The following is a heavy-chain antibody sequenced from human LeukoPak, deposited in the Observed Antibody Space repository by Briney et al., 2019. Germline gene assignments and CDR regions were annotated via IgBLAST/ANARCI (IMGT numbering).Heavy chain of an antibody. CDR3: ARSEGNDWFTM. Sequence: GGSLRLSCAASRFTFSNYWMSWVRQAPGKGLEWVANIKPDGSGTFSVDSVKGRFTISRDNAKNSLYLQMSGLRAEDTAVYYCARSEGNDWFTMWGQGTLVTVSS. CDR1: RFTFSNYW. D-gene: IGHD3-9*01. CDR2: IKPDGSGT. V-gene: IGHV3-7*01. J-gene: IGHJ4*02.